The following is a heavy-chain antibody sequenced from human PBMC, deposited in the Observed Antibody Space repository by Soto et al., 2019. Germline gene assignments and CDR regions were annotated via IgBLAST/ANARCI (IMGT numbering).Heavy chain of an antibody. CDR3: ARMEGYDSSGYLPDY. V-gene: IGHV2-26*01. Sequence: QVTLKESGPVLVKPTETLTLTCTVSGFSLSNARLGVSWIRQPPGKALEWLAHIFSNDGKSYNTSLKSRLTISKDTSKSQVVLTMTNMDPVDTATYYCARMEGYDSSGYLPDYWGQGTMVTVSS. CDR1: GFSLSNARLG. J-gene: IGHJ3*01. D-gene: IGHD3-22*01. CDR2: IFSNDGK.